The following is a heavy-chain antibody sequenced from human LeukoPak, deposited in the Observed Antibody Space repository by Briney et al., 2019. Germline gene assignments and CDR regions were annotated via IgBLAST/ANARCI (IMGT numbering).Heavy chain of an antibody. D-gene: IGHD6-19*01. CDR1: GFTVSSNY. Sequence: PGGSLRLSCAASGFTVSSNYMSWVRQAPGKGLEWVSPIYSGGSTYYADSVKGRFTISRDNSKNTLYLQMNSLRAEDTAVYYCARYNSGWYYFDYWGQGTLVTVSS. J-gene: IGHJ4*02. V-gene: IGHV3-53*01. CDR3: ARYNSGWYYFDY. CDR2: IYSGGST.